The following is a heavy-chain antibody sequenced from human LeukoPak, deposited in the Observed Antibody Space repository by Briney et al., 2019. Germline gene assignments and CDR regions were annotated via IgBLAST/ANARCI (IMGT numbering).Heavy chain of an antibody. CDR3: ARVGSSGWYVHPTLDY. J-gene: IGHJ4*02. Sequence: GASVKVSCKASGYTFTGYYMHWVRQAPGQGLEWVGWINPNSGDTNYAQKFQGRVTVTRDTSISTACMELSRLRSDDTAVYYCARVGSSGWYVHPTLDYWGQGTLVTVSS. D-gene: IGHD6-19*01. CDR1: GYTFTGYY. CDR2: INPNSGDT. V-gene: IGHV1-2*02.